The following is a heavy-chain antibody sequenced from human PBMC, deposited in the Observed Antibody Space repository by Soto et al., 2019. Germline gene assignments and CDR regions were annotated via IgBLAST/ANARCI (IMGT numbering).Heavy chain of an antibody. D-gene: IGHD2-21*01. CDR3: TRTYGGV. Sequence: EVLLVESGGGLVQPGGSLKISCAASGFSFSDAAMHWVRQASGRGLEWVGHVRVKANNYATAYAASVKGRFTISRDDSKNTAYLQMNSLKTEETAVYYCTRTYGGVWGQGTTVTVSS. CDR2: VRVKANNYAT. J-gene: IGHJ6*02. V-gene: IGHV3-73*02. CDR1: GFSFSDAA.